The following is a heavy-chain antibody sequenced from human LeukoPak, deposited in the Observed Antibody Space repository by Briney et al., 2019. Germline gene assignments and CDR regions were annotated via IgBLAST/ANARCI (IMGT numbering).Heavy chain of an antibody. D-gene: IGHD6-13*01. Sequence: ASVKVSCKASGFTFTGYYMHWVRQAPGQGLEWMGWINPNSGGTNYAQKFQGRVTMTRDTSISTAYMELSRLRSDDTAVYYCASTNWVGPIAGDAFDIWGQGAMVTVSS. CDR2: INPNSGGT. CDR3: ASTNWVGPIAGDAFDI. V-gene: IGHV1-2*02. CDR1: GFTFTGYY. J-gene: IGHJ3*02.